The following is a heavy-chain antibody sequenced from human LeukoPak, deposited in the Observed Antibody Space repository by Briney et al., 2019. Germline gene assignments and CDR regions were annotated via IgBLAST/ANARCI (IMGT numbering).Heavy chain of an antibody. CDR3: ARDWGRPAYFDY. J-gene: IGHJ4*02. CDR2: ISYDGSNK. V-gene: IGHV3-30-3*01. CDR1: GFTFSSYA. Sequence: GGSLRLSCAASGFTFSSYAMHWVRQAPGKGLEWVAVISYDGSNKYYADSVKGRFTISRDNSKNTLYLQMDSLRAEDTAVYYCARDWGRPAYFDYWGQGTLVTVSS. D-gene: IGHD3-16*01.